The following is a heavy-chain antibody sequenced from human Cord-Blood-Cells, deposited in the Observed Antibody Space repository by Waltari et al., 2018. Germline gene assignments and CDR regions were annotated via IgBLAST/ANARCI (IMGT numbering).Heavy chain of an antibody. D-gene: IGHD2-8*01. V-gene: IGHV1-2*02. CDR1: GYTFTAYY. CDR2: INPNSGGT. Sequence: QVQLVQSGAEVKKPGASVKVACKASGYTFTAYYLHLSRQAPGQGLEWMGWINPNSGGTNYAQKFQGRVTMTRDTSISTAYMELSRLRSDDTAVYYCARIPDGLGLGAFDIWGQGTMVTVSS. CDR3: ARIPDGLGLGAFDI. J-gene: IGHJ3*02.